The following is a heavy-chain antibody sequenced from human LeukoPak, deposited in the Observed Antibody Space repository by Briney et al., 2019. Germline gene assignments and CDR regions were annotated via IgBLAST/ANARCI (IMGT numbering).Heavy chain of an antibody. V-gene: IGHV4-59*01. CDR2: IYYSGST. CDR1: GGSISSYY. J-gene: IGHJ5*02. Sequence: SETLSLTCTVSGGSISSYYWSWIRQPPGKGLEWIGYIYYSGSTNYNPSLKSRVTISVDTSKNQFSLKLSSVTAADTAVYYCAREVGATNWDNWFDPWGREPWSPSPQ. D-gene: IGHD1-26*01. CDR3: AREVGATNWDNWFDP.